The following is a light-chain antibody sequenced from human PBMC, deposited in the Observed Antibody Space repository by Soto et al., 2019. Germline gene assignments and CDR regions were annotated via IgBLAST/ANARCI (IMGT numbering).Light chain of an antibody. CDR3: AAWDDSLNGYV. J-gene: IGLJ1*01. CDR2: SNN. V-gene: IGLV1-44*01. CDR1: SSNIGSNT. Sequence: QSVLTQPPSASGTPGQRVTISCSGSSSNIGSNTVNWYQQLPGTAPKLLIYSNNQRPSAVPDRFSGSKSGTSASLAISGLQSEDEADYYCAAWDDSLNGYVFGTGTNSPS.